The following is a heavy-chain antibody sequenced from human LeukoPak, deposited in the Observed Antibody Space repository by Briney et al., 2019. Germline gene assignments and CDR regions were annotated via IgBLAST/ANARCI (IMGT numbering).Heavy chain of an antibody. V-gene: IGHV4-61*02. D-gene: IGHD2-15*01. J-gene: IGHJ4*02. Sequence: SQTLSLTCTGSGGSISSGSYYWSWIRQPAGKGLEWIGRIYTSGSTNYNPSLKRRVTISVDTSKNQFSLKLSSVTAADTAVYYCVVVVAAAYDYWGQGTLVTVSS. CDR2: IYTSGST. CDR3: VVVVAAAYDY. CDR1: GGSISSGSYY.